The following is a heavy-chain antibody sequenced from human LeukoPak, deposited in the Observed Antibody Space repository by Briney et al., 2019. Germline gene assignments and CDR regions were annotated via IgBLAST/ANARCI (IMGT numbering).Heavy chain of an antibody. J-gene: IGHJ4*02. D-gene: IGHD3-22*01. V-gene: IGHV3-30*04. Sequence: GGSLRLSCAASGFTFSNYAMHWVRQAPGKGLEWVALISYDGSYKYYADSVKGRFTISRDNSKNTLSLQMNSLRAEDTAVYYCARDRGDYYDSSGLGSSYFDYWGQGTLVTVSS. CDR1: GFTFSNYA. CDR3: ARDRGDYYDSSGLGSSYFDY. CDR2: ISYDGSYK.